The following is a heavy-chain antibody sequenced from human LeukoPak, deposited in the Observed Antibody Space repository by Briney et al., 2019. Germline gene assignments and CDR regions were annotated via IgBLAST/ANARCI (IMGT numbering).Heavy chain of an antibody. CDR1: GGSISSYY. CDR3: ARAGPVPDHDAFDI. V-gene: IGHV4-59*01. CDR2: IYYSGST. J-gene: IGHJ3*02. Sequence: SSETLSLTCTVSGGSISSYYWSWIRQPPGKGLEWIGYIYYSGSTNYNPSLKSRVTISVDTSKNQFSLKLSSVTAADTAVYYCARAGPVPDHDAFDIWGQGTMVTVSS. D-gene: IGHD6-19*01.